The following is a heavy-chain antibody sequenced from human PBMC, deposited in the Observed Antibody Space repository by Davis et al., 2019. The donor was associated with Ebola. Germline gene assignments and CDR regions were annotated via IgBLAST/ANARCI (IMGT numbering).Heavy chain of an antibody. D-gene: IGHD2-15*01. CDR2: MNPNSGNT. CDR3: ARGPGPPRYCSGGSCYSGNWFDP. CDR1: GYTFTSYD. V-gene: IGHV1-8*01. J-gene: IGHJ5*02. Sequence: AASVKVSCKASGYTFTSYDINWVRQATGQGLEWMGWMNPNSGNTGYAQKFQGRVTMTRNTSISTAYMELSSLRSEDTAVYYCARGPGPPRYCSGGSCYSGNWFDPWGQGTLVTVSS.